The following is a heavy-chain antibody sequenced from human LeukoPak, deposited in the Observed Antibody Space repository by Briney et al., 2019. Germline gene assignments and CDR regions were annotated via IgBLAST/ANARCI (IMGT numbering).Heavy chain of an antibody. CDR1: GGTFSSYA. J-gene: IGHJ4*02. CDR3: ARDGLDYYDSSGYYYAYFDS. Sequence: SVKVSCKASGGTFSSYAISWVRQAPGQGLEWMGGIIPIFGTANYAQKFQGRVTITADKSTSTAYMELSSLRSEDTAVYYCARDGLDYYDSSGYYYAYFDSWGQGTLVIVSS. CDR2: IIPIFGTA. D-gene: IGHD3-22*01. V-gene: IGHV1-69*06.